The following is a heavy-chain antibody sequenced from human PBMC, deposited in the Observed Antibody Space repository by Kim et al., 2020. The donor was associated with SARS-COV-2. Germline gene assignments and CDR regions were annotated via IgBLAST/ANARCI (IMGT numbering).Heavy chain of an antibody. CDR3: ARDRVPTTDYDY. J-gene: IGHJ4*02. D-gene: IGHD5-12*01. Sequence: NYADSGKGRFTIARDDARKSLYLQMNNLRAEDMAFYYCARDRVPTTDYDYWGQGTLVTVSS. V-gene: IGHV3-11*05.